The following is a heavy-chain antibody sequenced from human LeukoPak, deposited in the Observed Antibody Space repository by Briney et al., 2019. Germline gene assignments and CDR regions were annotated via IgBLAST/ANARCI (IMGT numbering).Heavy chain of an antibody. CDR1: GDSISSSNYY. CDR2: IYYSGST. J-gene: IGHJ4*02. Sequence: SETLSLTCSGSGDSISSSNYYWGGIRQPPGKGLEWIGSIYYSGSTYYNPSLKSRVTIYVDMSNNQFSLRLSSVTAADTAVYYCSRQPRDFRGSVYYWGQGTLVTVSS. CDR3: SRQPRDFRGSVYY. V-gene: IGHV4-39*01. D-gene: IGHD2/OR15-2a*01.